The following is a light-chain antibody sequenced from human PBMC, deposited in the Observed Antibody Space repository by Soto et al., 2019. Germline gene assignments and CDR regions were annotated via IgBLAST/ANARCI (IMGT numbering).Light chain of an antibody. CDR3: QQYNNWPLT. CDR1: QSVSSN. Sequence: EIVMTQSPGTLSVSPGEGATLSCRASQSVSSNLAWYQQKLGRAPSLLIYDASTRATGVPARFSGSGSGTEFTLTISSLQSEDFAVYYCQQYNNWPLTLGQGTRLEIK. J-gene: IGKJ5*01. V-gene: IGKV3-15*01. CDR2: DAS.